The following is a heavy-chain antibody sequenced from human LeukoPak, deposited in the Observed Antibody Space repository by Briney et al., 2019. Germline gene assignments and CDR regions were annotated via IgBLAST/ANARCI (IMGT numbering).Heavy chain of an antibody. CDR2: ISGSGGST. J-gene: IGHJ3*02. CDR1: GFTLSNYA. D-gene: IGHD2-21*02. V-gene: IGHV3-23*01. Sequence: GGSLRQTCAASGFTLSNYAMSWVGQAPGKGVEWVSAISGSGGSTYYADSVKGRFTISRDNSKNTLYLQMNSLRSDDTAVYYCAKAGYCGGDCRFQNDVFDTWGQGAMVTVSS. CDR3: AKAGYCGGDCRFQNDVFDT.